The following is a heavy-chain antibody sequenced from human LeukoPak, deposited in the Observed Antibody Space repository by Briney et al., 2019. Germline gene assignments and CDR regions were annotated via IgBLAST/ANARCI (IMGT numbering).Heavy chain of an antibody. V-gene: IGHV1-69*05. CDR2: IIPIFGTA. CDR1: GGTFSSYA. J-gene: IGHJ5*02. D-gene: IGHD1-14*01. Sequence: SVKVSCKASGGTFSSYAISWVRQAPGQGLEWMGGIIPIFGTANYAQKFQGRVTITTDESTSTAYMELSSLRSEDTAVYYCARSAPNRQNWFDPWGQGTLVTVSS. CDR3: ARSAPNRQNWFDP.